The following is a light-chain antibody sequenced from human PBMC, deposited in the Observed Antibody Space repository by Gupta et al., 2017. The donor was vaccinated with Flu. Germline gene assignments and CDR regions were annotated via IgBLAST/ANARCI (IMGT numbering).Light chain of an antibody. CDR2: KDT. Sequence: DALPNQYVYCFQQKPGQAPILLIYKDTERPSGIPERFSCSSSGTTVTLTISGVQAEDEADYYCQSADASSTYYVFGTGTKVTVL. V-gene: IGLV3-25*03. CDR1: ALPNQY. CDR3: QSADASSTYYV. J-gene: IGLJ1*01.